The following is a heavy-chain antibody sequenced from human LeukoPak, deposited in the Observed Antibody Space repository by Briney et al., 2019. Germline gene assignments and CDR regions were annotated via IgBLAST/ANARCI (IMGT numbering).Heavy chain of an antibody. V-gene: IGHV3-21*01. Sequence: GGSLRLSCSASGFTFSDYRMNWVRQAPGKGLEWVSSISGTSTNIYYADSVKGRFTISRDNAKNSVYLQMNSLRAEDTAVYYCARDDPSMIAALHYWGQGTLVTVSS. J-gene: IGHJ4*02. D-gene: IGHD6-6*01. CDR2: ISGTSTNI. CDR3: ARDDPSMIAALHY. CDR1: GFTFSDYR.